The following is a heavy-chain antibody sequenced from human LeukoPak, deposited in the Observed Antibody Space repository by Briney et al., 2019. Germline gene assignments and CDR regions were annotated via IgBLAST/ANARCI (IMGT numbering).Heavy chain of an antibody. CDR2: IIPIFGTA. Sequence: SVKVSCKASGGTFSSYAISWVRQAPGQGLEWMGGIIPIFGTANYAQKFQGRVTITADESTSTAYMELSSLRSEDTAAYYCAKSPLRTYYYGSGSFHYYYYMDVWGKGTTVTVSS. V-gene: IGHV1-69*13. D-gene: IGHD3-10*01. J-gene: IGHJ6*03. CDR3: AKSPLRTYYYGSGSFHYYYYMDV. CDR1: GGTFSSYA.